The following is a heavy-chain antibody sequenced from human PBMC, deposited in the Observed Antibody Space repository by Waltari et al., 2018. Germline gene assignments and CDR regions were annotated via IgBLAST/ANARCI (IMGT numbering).Heavy chain of an antibody. CDR3: AKRIVGGPFDV. CDR1: GGSFGTYA. D-gene: IGHD1-26*01. J-gene: IGHJ3*01. CDR2: IIPIYVTP. V-gene: IGHV1-69*12. Sequence: QVHLVQSGAEVRKPGSSVKVSCEASGGSFGTYAIAWVRQAPGQGLEWMAGIIPIYVTPNYAQKFQGRVNVAADELTRTAYMELSSLRSDDTAIYYCAKRIVGGPFDVWGQGTMVTVSS.